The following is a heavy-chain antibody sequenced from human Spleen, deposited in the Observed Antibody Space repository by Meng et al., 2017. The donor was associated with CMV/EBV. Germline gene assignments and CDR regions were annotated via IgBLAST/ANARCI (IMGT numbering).Heavy chain of an antibody. D-gene: IGHD3-3*01. CDR3: ARGATLRSGNSGYYNFWSGYNAFDI. J-gene: IGHJ3*02. Sequence: HWVRQAPGQGLEWMGWISPKSGVTKYAQKFQGRVTMTRDTSISTAYMELSRLRSDDTAVYYCARGATLRSGNSGYYNFWSGYNAFDIWGQGTMVSVSS. V-gene: IGHV1-2*02. CDR2: ISPKSGVT.